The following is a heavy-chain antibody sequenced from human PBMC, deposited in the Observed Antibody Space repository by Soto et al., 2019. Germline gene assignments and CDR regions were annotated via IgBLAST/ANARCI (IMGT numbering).Heavy chain of an antibody. CDR3: ARVLEDY. J-gene: IGHJ4*02. CDR2: ISYDGSNK. V-gene: IGHV3-30-3*01. Sequence: QVQLMESGGGVVQPGRSLRLSCAASGFTFSSYAMHWVRQAPGKGLEWVAVISYDGSNKYYADSVKGRFTISRDNSKNTLYLQMNSLRAEDTAVYYCARVLEDYWGQGTLVTVSS. CDR1: GFTFSSYA.